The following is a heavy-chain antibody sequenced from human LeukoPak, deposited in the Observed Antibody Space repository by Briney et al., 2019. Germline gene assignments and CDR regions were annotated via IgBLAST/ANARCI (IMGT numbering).Heavy chain of an antibody. CDR2: ISSSSSTI. J-gene: IGHJ4*02. V-gene: IGHV3-48*01. CDR1: GFTFSSYS. Sequence: GGSLRPSCAASGFTFSSYSMNWVRQAPGKGLEWVSYISSSSSTIYYADSVKGRFTISRDNAKNSLYLQMNSLRAEDTAVYYCARVPPYCSSTSCYRYYFDYWGQGTLVTVSS. CDR3: ARVPPYCSSTSCYRYYFDY. D-gene: IGHD2-2*02.